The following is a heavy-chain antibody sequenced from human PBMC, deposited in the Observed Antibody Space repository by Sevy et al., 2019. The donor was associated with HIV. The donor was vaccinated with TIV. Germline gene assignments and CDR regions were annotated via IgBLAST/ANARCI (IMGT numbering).Heavy chain of an antibody. J-gene: IGHJ3*02. V-gene: IGHV3-74*01. CDR3: ARGKVGVGDALDI. D-gene: IGHD3-16*01. CDR2: INDDGSNT. Sequence: GGSLRLSCAASGFTFSSHWMQWVRQAPGKGLVWVSRINDDGSNTNYADSVRGRFTISRDNAKSTMYLQMNSMRAEDTVLYYCARGKVGVGDALDIWGQGTMVTVSS. CDR1: GFTFSSHW.